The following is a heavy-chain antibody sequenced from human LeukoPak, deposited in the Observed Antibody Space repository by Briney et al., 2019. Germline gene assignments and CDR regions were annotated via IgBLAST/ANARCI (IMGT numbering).Heavy chain of an antibody. CDR1: GGSISSSSYY. J-gene: IGHJ4*02. CDR3: ARRSGNYYVWVFDY. V-gene: IGHV4-39*01. D-gene: IGHD1-26*01. CDR2: IYYSGNT. Sequence: KPSETLSLTCTVSGGSISSSSYYWGWIRQPPGKGLEWIGSIYYSGNTYYNPSLKSRVTISVDTSKNQFSLKLNSVTAADTAVYYCARRSGNYYVWVFDYWGQGTLVTVSS.